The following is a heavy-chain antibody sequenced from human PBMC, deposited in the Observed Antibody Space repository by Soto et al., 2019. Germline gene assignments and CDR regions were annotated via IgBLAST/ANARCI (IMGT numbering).Heavy chain of an antibody. J-gene: IGHJ4*02. D-gene: IGHD2-15*01. Sequence: QVQLVQSGAEVKKPGSSVKVSCKASGGTFSSYAISWVRQAPGQGLEWMGGIIPIFGTANYAQKFLGRVTITADESTSTAYMELSSLRSEDTAVYYCASGYCSGGSCYLGFDYWGQGTLVTVSS. CDR2: IIPIFGTA. CDR3: ASGYCSGGSCYLGFDY. V-gene: IGHV1-69*12. CDR1: GGTFSSYA.